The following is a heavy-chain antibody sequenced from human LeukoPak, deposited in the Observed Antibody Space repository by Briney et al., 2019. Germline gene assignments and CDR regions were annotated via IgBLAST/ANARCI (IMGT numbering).Heavy chain of an antibody. CDR2: ISWNSGSI. CDR1: GFTFDDYA. Sequence: PGGSLRLSCAASGFTFDDYAMHWVRQAPGKDLEWVSGISWNSGSIGYADSVKGRFTISRDNAKNSLYLQMNSLRAEDTALYYCAKSRYYYDSSGYYYPYYFDYWGQGTLVTVSS. V-gene: IGHV3-9*01. D-gene: IGHD3-22*01. J-gene: IGHJ4*02. CDR3: AKSRYYYDSSGYYYPYYFDY.